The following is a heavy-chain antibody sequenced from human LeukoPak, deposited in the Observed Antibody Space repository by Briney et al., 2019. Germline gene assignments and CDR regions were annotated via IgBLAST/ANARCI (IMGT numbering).Heavy chain of an antibody. J-gene: IGHJ5*02. CDR1: GGSISSYY. CDR2: IYTSGST. D-gene: IGHD3-10*01. V-gene: IGHV4-4*08. Sequence: SETLSLTCTVSGGSISSYYWSWIRQPPGKGLEWIGRIYTSGSTNYNPSLKSRVTISVDTSKNQFSLKLSSVTAADTAVYYCARESDYYGSFDPWGQGTLVTVSS. CDR3: ARESDYYGSFDP.